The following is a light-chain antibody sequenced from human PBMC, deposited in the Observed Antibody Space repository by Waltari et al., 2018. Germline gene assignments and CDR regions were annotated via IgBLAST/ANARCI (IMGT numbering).Light chain of an antibody. CDR3: CSYAGSYTP. J-gene: IGLJ3*02. V-gene: IGLV2-11*01. CDR1: SRDVGGSHY. Sequence: QSALTQPRSVSGSPGQSVTISCTGTSRDVGGSHYVSWYQQHPGKAPKLMIYDVSKRPSGVPDRFSGSKSGNTASLTISGLQAEDEADYYCCSYAGSYTPFGGGTKLTVL. CDR2: DVS.